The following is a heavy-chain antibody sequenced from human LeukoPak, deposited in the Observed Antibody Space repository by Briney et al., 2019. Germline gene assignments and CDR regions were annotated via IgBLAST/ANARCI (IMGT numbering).Heavy chain of an antibody. J-gene: IGHJ1*01. Sequence: GGSLRLSRAASGFTFSSYAMSWVRQAPGKGLEWVSAISGSGGSTYYADSVKGRFTISGDNSKNTLYLQMNSLRAEDTAVYYCAKDTTYYYGSGSYSRYFQHWGQGTLVTVSS. CDR3: AKDTTYYYGSGSYSRYFQH. V-gene: IGHV3-23*01. D-gene: IGHD3-10*01. CDR1: GFTFSSYA. CDR2: ISGSGGST.